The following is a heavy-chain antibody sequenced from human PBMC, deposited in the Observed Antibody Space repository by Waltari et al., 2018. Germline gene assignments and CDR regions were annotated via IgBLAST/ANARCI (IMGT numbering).Heavy chain of an antibody. CDR3: ARGGGGDWEWFDP. CDR2: IYYTGST. J-gene: IGHJ5*02. CDR1: GGCISSYY. Sequence: QVQLQESGPRLVKPSETLSLICTVSGGCISSYYWSWIRQPPGKGLDWIGYIYYTGSTNFHPSLKSRLTLSVDTSKNQFSLKLSSVAAADTAVYYCARGGGGDWEWFDPWGQGTLVTVSS. V-gene: IGHV4-59*01. D-gene: IGHD2-21*02.